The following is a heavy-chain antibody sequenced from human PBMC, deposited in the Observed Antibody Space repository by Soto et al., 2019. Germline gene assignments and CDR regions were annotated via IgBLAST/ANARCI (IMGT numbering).Heavy chain of an antibody. CDR2: IYYSGST. CDR3: ARLIAAAYAFDI. J-gene: IGHJ3*02. Sequence: SETLSLTCTVSGGSISSGDYYWSWIRQPPGKGLEWIGYIYYSGSTYYNPSLKSRVTISVDTSKNQFSLKLSSVTAADTAVYYCARLIAAAYAFDIWGQGTMVTVSS. V-gene: IGHV4-30-4*01. CDR1: GGSISSGDYY. D-gene: IGHD6-25*01.